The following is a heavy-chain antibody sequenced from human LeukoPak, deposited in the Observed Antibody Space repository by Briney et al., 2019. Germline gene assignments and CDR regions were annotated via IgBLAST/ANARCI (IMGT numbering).Heavy chain of an antibody. V-gene: IGHV3-23*01. CDR3: AKDFGKWATVTTSYMDV. D-gene: IGHD4-17*01. J-gene: IGHJ6*03. CDR2: ISGSGGST. CDR1: GFTFSSYA. Sequence: GGSLRLSCAASGFTFSSYAMSWVRQAPGKGLEWVSAISGSGGSTYYADSVKGRFTISRDNSKNTLYLQMNSLRAEDTAVYYCAKDFGKWATVTTSYMDVWGKGTTVTISS.